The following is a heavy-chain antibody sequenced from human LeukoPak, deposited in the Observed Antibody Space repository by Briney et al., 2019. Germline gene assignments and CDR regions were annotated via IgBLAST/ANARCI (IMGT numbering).Heavy chain of an antibody. CDR3: AKGGWNGWFDP. CDR1: GFTFSSYA. Sequence: GGSLRLSCAASGFTFSSYAMSWVRQAPGKGLDWVSGIGAGGGSTKYADSVKGRFTISRDNSKNTLYLQMTSLRAEDTAVYYCAKGGWNGWFDPWGQGTLVTVSS. CDR2: IGAGGGST. J-gene: IGHJ5*02. V-gene: IGHV3-23*01. D-gene: IGHD1-1*01.